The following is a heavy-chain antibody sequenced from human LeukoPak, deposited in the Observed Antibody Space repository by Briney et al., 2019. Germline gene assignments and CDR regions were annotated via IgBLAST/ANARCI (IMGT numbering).Heavy chain of an antibody. CDR1: GASVSSKSDT. Sequence: SQTLSLTCAISGASVSSKSDTWNWIRQSPSRGLEWLGRTYYRSKWYYEYAVSVKSRITINPDTSKNQFSLQLNSVTPEDTAVYYCARGITIFGVARTGAFDIWGQGTMVTVSS. V-gene: IGHV6-1*01. J-gene: IGHJ3*02. CDR3: ARGITIFGVARTGAFDI. D-gene: IGHD3-3*01. CDR2: TYYRSKWYY.